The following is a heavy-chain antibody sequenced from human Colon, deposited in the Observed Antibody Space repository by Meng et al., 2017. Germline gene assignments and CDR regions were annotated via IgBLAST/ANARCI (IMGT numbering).Heavy chain of an antibody. Sequence: QGQVQESGPGLVKPSGTLSLPCAVSGTSISRSNWWTWVRQAPGKGLEWIGEIYHIGSTNYNPSLKSRVTILVDESKNEFSLKLTSVTAADTAVYYCARENDSGNSYDHWGRGTLVTVSS. CDR2: IYHIGST. D-gene: IGHD3-10*01. V-gene: IGHV4-4*02. CDR3: ARENDSGNSYDH. CDR1: GTSISRSNW. J-gene: IGHJ4*02.